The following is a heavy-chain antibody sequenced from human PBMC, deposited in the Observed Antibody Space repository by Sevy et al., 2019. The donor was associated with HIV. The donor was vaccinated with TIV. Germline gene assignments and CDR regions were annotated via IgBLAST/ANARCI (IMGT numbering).Heavy chain of an antibody. V-gene: IGHV3-23*01. CDR2: ISGSGGGT. CDR1: GFTFSSYA. J-gene: IGHJ4*02. D-gene: IGHD3-10*01. Sequence: GGSLRLSCAASGFTFSSYAMSWVRQAPGKGLEWVSAISGSGGGTYYADSVKGRFTISRDNSKNTLYLQMNSLRAEDTAVYYCAKEGLYGSGSYYNEVDYWGQGTLVTVSS. CDR3: AKEGLYGSGSYYNEVDY.